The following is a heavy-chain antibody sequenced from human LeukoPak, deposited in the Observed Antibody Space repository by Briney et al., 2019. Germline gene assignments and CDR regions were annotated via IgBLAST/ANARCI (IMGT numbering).Heavy chain of an antibody. CDR3: ARAARGGRRYYYGSGSQYFDY. CDR1: GGSISSGDYY. CDR2: IYYSGST. V-gene: IGHV4-30-4*01. Sequence: SETLSLTCTVSGGSISSGDYYWSWIRQPPGKGLEWIGYIYYSGSTYYNPSLKSRVTISVDTSKNQFSLKLSSATAADTAVYYCARAARGGRRYYYGSGSQYFDYWGQGTLVIVSS. J-gene: IGHJ4*02. D-gene: IGHD3-10*01.